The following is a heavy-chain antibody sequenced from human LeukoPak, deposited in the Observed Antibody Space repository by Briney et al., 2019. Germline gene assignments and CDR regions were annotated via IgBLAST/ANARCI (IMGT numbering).Heavy chain of an antibody. J-gene: IGHJ5*02. CDR1: GYTFTGYY. D-gene: IGHD6-13*01. CDR3: GRDWEQLVTNWFDP. CDR2: INPNSGGT. Sequence: SAEVASKAYGYTFTGYYMHWDRQAPGQGLEWIGRINPNSGGTNYAQKFQGRVAMTRATSISTAYMELSRLRCDDTSVDYCGRDWEQLVTNWFDPWGQGTLVTVSS. V-gene: IGHV1-2*06.